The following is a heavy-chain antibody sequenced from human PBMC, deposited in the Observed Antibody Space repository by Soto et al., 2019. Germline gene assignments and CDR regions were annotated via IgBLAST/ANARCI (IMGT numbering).Heavy chain of an antibody. CDR3: ARQYPATYSLALFDF. J-gene: IGHJ4*02. D-gene: IGHD2-15*01. V-gene: IGHV4-59*08. CDR1: GGSISSYY. CDR2: IHYSGST. Sequence: SETLSLTCTVSGGSISSYYWSWIRQPRGRGLEWIGCIHYSGSTNYNPSLKSRVTISIDTSKNQFSLKLNSVTAADTAVYYCARQYPATYSLALFDFCGQGNQVTVSS.